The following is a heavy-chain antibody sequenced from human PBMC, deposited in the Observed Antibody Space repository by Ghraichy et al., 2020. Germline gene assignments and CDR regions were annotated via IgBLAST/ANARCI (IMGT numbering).Heavy chain of an antibody. CDR3: ARDLSYIGSLQY. J-gene: IGHJ4*02. CDR1: GYTFTSYA. D-gene: IGHD1-26*01. CDR2: INAGNGNT. Sequence: ASVKVSCKASGYTFTSYAMHWVRQAPGQRLEWMGWINAGNGNTKYSQKFQGRVTITRDTSASTAYMELSSLRSEDTAVYYCARDLSYIGSLQYWGQGTLVTVSS. V-gene: IGHV1-3*01.